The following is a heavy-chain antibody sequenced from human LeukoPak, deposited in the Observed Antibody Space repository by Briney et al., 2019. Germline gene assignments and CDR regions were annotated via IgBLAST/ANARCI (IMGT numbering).Heavy chain of an antibody. CDR3: AREMRIAVAGLPRDY. J-gene: IGHJ4*02. D-gene: IGHD6-19*01. CDR2: INPNSGGT. CDR1: GYTFTGYY. Sequence: GASVKVSCKASGYTFTGYYMHWVRQAPGQGLEWMGWINPNSGGTNYAQKFQGRVTMTRDTSISTAYMELSRLRSDDTAAYYCAREMRIAVAGLPRDYWGQGTLVTVSS. V-gene: IGHV1-2*02.